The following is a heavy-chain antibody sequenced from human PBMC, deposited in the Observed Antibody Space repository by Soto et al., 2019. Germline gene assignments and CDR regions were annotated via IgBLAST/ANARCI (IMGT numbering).Heavy chain of an antibody. Sequence: ASVKVSCKGSGNTFTYVYLHWVRQAPGQALEWMGWITPFNGDTNFAQKFQGRVTMTRDTSTSTAYMELSSLRFDDTAVYYCARHSGYDYVFDYWGQGTLVTVSS. CDR2: ITPFNGDT. CDR3: ARHSGYDYVFDY. J-gene: IGHJ4*02. CDR1: GNTFTYVY. V-gene: IGHV1-2*02. D-gene: IGHD5-12*01.